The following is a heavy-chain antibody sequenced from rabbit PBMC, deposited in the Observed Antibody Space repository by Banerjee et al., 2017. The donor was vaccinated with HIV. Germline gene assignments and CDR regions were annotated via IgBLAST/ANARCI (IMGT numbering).Heavy chain of an antibody. V-gene: IGHV1S45*01. CDR1: GFSFSSGSW. CDR2: IGIGSGTT. CDR3: ARGGVGSTGYTYAFDP. J-gene: IGHJ2*01. Sequence: QEQLEESGGALVKPEGSLPLTCTASGFSFSSGSWICWVRQAPGKGLEWIGCIGIGSGTTYYASWAKGRFTITKASSTTVTLQMTRRTAADTATYFCARGGVGSTGYTYAFDPWGQGTLVTVS. D-gene: IGHD1-1*01.